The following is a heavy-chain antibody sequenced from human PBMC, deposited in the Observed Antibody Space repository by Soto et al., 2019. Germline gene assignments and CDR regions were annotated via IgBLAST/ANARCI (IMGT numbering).Heavy chain of an antibody. CDR2: ISWNSGSI. CDR1: GFTFDDYA. CDR3: AKDRGLILSFYFDY. Sequence: EVQLVESGGGLVQPGRSLRLSCAASGFTFDDYAMHWVRQAPGKGLEWVSGISWNSGSIGYADSVKGRCTISRDNAKNALYLHMNSLRAEDTALYYCAKDRGLILSFYFDYWGQGTLVTVSS. J-gene: IGHJ4*02. D-gene: IGHD6-19*01. V-gene: IGHV3-9*01.